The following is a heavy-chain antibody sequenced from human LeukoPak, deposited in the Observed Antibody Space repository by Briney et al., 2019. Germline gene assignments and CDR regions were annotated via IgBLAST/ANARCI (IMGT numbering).Heavy chain of an antibody. CDR2: IYYSGST. D-gene: IGHD6-13*01. V-gene: IGHV4-59*08. CDR3: ARKLGIAAAGTAYFDY. Sequence: SETLSLTCTVSGGSISSYYWSWIRQPPGKGPEWIGYIYYSGSTNYNPSLKSRVTISVDTSKNQFSLKLSSVTAADTAVYYCARKLGIAAAGTAYFDYWGQGTLVTVSS. CDR1: GGSISSYY. J-gene: IGHJ4*02.